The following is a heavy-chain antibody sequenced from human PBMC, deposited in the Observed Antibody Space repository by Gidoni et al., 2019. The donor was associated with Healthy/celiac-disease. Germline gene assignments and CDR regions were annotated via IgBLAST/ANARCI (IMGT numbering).Heavy chain of an antibody. J-gene: IGHJ4*02. D-gene: IGHD4-17*01. CDR2: ISSSSSYI. V-gene: IGHV3-21*01. CDR3: ARVVLYGDSTFDY. Sequence: EVQLVESGGGLVKPGGSLRLSCAASGFTFSSYSMNWVRQAPGKGLEWVSSISSSSSYIYYADSVKGRFTISRDNAKNSLYLQMNSLRAEDTAVYYCARVVLYGDSTFDYWGQGTLVTVSS. CDR1: GFTFSSYS.